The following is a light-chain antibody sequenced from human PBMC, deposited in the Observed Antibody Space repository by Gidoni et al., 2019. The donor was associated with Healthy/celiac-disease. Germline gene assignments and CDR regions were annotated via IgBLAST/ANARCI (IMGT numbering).Light chain of an antibody. CDR3: SSYTSSSTPIWV. CDR1: SSDVGGYNY. J-gene: IGLJ1*01. Sequence: QSALTQPASVSGSPGQSITISCTGTSSDVGGYNYVSWYQQHPGKAPKLMIYDVSNRPSGVSNHFSGSKSGNTASLTISGLQAEDEADYYCSSYTSSSTPIWVFGTGTKVTVL. CDR2: DVS. V-gene: IGLV2-14*03.